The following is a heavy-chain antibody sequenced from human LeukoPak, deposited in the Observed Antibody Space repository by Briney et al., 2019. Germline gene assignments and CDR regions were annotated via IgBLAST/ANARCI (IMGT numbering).Heavy chain of an antibody. D-gene: IGHD2-15*01. CDR1: GFTFSSYE. J-gene: IGHJ6*02. Sequence: GGSLRLSCEASGFTFSSYEMNWVRQAPGKGLEWVSYISSSGSTKYYADSVKGRFTISRDNSKNTLYLQMISLRAEDTAVYYCAKDTCSGGSCYYYYGMDVWGQGTTVTVSS. CDR2: ISSSGSTK. V-gene: IGHV3-48*03. CDR3: AKDTCSGGSCYYYYGMDV.